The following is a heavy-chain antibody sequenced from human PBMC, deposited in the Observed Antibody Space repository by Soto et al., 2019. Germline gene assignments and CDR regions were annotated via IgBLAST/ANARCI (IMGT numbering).Heavy chain of an antibody. CDR2: IYWNDDK. Sequence: SGPTLVNPTQTLTLTLTFSGVSVIAILGGGGGIRQPPGKALEWLALIYWNDDKRYSPSLKSRLTITKDTSKNQVVLTMTNMDPVDTATYYCAHRGIAARPGWYDYWGQGTLVTVSS. D-gene: IGHD6-6*01. CDR1: GVSVIAILGG. V-gene: IGHV2-5*01. J-gene: IGHJ4*02. CDR3: AHRGIAARPGWYDY.